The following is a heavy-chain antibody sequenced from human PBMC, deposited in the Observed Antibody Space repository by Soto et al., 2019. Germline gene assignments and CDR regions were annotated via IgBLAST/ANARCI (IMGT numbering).Heavy chain of an antibody. CDR3: ARRLIAAAGGYYYYGMDV. CDR1: GYTFTRYG. J-gene: IGHJ6*02. V-gene: IGHV1-18*01. CDR2: ISAYNGNT. Sequence: ASVKVACKASGYTFTRYGISWVRQAPGQGLEWMGWISAYNGNTNYAQKLQGRVTMTTDTSTSTAYMELRSLRSDDTAVYYCARRLIAAAGGYYYYGMDVWGQGTTVTVSS. D-gene: IGHD6-13*01.